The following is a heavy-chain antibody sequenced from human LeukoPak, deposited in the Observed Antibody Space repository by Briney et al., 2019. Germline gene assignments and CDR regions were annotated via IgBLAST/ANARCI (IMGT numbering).Heavy chain of an antibody. V-gene: IGHV4-34*01. D-gene: IGHD6-13*01. CDR2: INHSGST. CDR3: ARHGREQQLVRGYYFDY. J-gene: IGHJ4*02. Sequence: SETLSLTCAVYGGSFSGYYWSWIRQPPGKGLEWIGEINHSGSTNYNPSLKSRVTISVDTSKNQFSLKLSSVTAADTAVYYCARHGREQQLVRGYYFDYWGQGTLVTVSS. CDR1: GGSFSGYY.